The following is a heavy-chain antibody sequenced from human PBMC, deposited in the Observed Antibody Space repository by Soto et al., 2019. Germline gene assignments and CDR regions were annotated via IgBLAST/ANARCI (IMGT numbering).Heavy chain of an antibody. CDR3: ARDSRSSWYSDYYYGMDV. J-gene: IGHJ6*02. Sequence: QVQLQESGPGLVKPSQTLSLTCTVSGGSISSGGYYWSWIRQHPGKGLEWIGYIYYSGSTYYNPPLKSRVTISVDTSKNQFSLKLSSVTAADTAVYYCARDSRSSWYSDYYYGMDVWGQGTTVTVSS. V-gene: IGHV4-31*03. CDR2: IYYSGST. D-gene: IGHD6-13*01. CDR1: GGSISSGGYY.